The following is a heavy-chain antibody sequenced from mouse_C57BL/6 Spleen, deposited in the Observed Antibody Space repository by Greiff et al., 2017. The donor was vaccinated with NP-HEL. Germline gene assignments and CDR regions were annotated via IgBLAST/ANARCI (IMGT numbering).Heavy chain of an antibody. V-gene: IGHV1-76*01. J-gene: IGHJ2*01. D-gene: IGHD1-1*01. CDR2: IYPGSGNT. Sequence: QVHVKQSGAELVRPGASVKLSCKASGYTFTDYYINWVKQRPGQGLEWIARIYPGSGNTYYNEKFKGKATLTAEKSSSTAYMQLSSLTSEDSAVYFCARSGVVVDYWGQGTTLTVSS. CDR3: ARSGVVVDY. CDR1: GYTFTDYY.